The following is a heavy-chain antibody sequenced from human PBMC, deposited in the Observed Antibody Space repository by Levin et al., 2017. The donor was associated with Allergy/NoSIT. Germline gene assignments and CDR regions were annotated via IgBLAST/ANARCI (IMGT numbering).Heavy chain of an antibody. J-gene: IGHJ4*02. CDR3: AKIRTTENY. Sequence: LRLSCTVSGGSISSSSYYWSWIRQPAGKGLEWIGRIYASGGTSYNPSLKSRVTISLDTSKNQISLRLSSVTAADTAVYYCAKIRTTENYWGQGTLVTVSS. CDR1: GGSISSSSYY. V-gene: IGHV4-61*02. D-gene: IGHD1-1*01. CDR2: IYASGGT.